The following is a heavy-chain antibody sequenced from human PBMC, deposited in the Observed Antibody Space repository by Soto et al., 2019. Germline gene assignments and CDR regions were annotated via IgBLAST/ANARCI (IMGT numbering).Heavy chain of an antibody. CDR1: GGTFSSYA. V-gene: IGHV1-69*13. Sequence: GASVKVSCKASGGTFSSYAISWVRQAPGQGLEWMGGIIPIFGTANYAQKFQGRVTITADESTSTAYMELSSLRSEDTAVYYCASAPYNWNDGALDYWGQGTLVTVSS. J-gene: IGHJ4*02. CDR3: ASAPYNWNDGALDY. CDR2: IIPIFGTA. D-gene: IGHD1-1*01.